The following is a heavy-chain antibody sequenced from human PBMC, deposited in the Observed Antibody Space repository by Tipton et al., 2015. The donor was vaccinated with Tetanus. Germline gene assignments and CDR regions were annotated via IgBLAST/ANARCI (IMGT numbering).Heavy chain of an antibody. V-gene: IGHV3-53*01. CDR1: GFTVGSNY. CDR3: AKSRASSHYRGAFEI. J-gene: IGHJ3*02. CDR2: IYSGGNT. D-gene: IGHD3-10*01. Sequence: VQLVQSGGGLIQPGESLRLSCAASGFTVGSNYMTWVRQAPGKGLEWVSLIYSGGNTYYADSVKGRFTISRDNSKLYLQMNSLRAEDRAVYYCAKSRASSHYRGAFEIWGQGTMVTVSS.